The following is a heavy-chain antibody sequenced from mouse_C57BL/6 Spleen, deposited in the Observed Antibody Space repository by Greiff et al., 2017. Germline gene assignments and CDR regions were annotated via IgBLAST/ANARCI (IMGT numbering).Heavy chain of an antibody. V-gene: IGHV5-4*01. J-gene: IGHJ3*01. Sequence: EVMLVESGGGLVKPGGSLKLSCAASGFTFSSYAMSWVRQTPEKRLEWVATISDGGSYTYYPDNVKGRFTISRDTAKNNLYLQMSHLKSEDTAMYYCAREDSRFAYGGQGTLVTVSA. CDR1: GFTFSSYA. CDR2: ISDGGSYT. CDR3: AREDSRFAY.